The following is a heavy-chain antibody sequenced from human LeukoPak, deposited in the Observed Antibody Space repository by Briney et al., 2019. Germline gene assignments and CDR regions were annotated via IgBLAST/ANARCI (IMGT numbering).Heavy chain of an antibody. Sequence: SETVSLTCAVYGGAFSGYYWSWIRQPPGKGLEWIGEINHSGSTNYNPSLKSRVTISVDTSKNQFSLKLSSVTAADTAVYYCARRRTYYYDSSGYTHIDYWGQGTLVTVSS. D-gene: IGHD3-22*01. CDR1: GGAFSGYY. J-gene: IGHJ4*02. CDR2: INHSGST. V-gene: IGHV4-34*01. CDR3: ARRRTYYYDSSGYTHIDY.